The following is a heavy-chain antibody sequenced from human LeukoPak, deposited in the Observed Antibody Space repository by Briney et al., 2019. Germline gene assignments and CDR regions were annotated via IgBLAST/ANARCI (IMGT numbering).Heavy chain of an antibody. Sequence: ASVKVSCKASGGTFSSYAISWVRQAPGQGLEWMGGIIPIFGTANYAQKFQGRVTITADESTSTAYMELSSLRSEDTAVYYCARRVVKAAPDDYYYYGMDVWGKGTTVTVSS. D-gene: IGHD2-21*01. CDR1: GGTFSSYA. CDR2: IIPIFGTA. V-gene: IGHV1-69*13. CDR3: ARRVVKAAPDDYYYYGMDV. J-gene: IGHJ6*04.